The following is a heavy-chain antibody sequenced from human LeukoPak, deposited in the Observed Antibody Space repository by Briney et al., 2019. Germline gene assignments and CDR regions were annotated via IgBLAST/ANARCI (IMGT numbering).Heavy chain of an antibody. Sequence: GGSLRLSCAASGFTVSSNYMSWVRQAPGKGLEWVSVIYSGGSTYYADSVKGRFTISRDNSKNTLYLQMNSLRAEDTAIYYCAKDRISTSGTVDYWGQGTLVTVSS. J-gene: IGHJ4*02. CDR1: GFTVSSNY. D-gene: IGHD6-13*01. V-gene: IGHV3-53*01. CDR3: AKDRISTSGTVDY. CDR2: IYSGGST.